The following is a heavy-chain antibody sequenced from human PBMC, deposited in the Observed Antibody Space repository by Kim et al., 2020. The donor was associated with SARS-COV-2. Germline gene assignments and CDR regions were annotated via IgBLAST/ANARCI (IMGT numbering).Heavy chain of an antibody. V-gene: IGHV1-69*13. CDR1: GGTFSSYA. CDR3: AREGGDRGFGESPGGMDV. J-gene: IGHJ6*02. D-gene: IGHD3-10*01. Sequence: SVKVSCKASGGTFSSYAISWVRQAPGQGLEWMGGIIPIFGTANYAQKFQGRVTITADESTSTAYMELSSLRSEDTAVYYCAREGGDRGFGESPGGMDVWGQGTTVTVSS. CDR2: IIPIFGTA.